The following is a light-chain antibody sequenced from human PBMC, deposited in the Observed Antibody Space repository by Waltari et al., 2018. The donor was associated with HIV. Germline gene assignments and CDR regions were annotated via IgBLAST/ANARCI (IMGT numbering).Light chain of an antibody. CDR2: GAS. CDR3: QQYGSSPWT. J-gene: IGKJ1*01. V-gene: IGKV3-20*01. CDR1: TSIISNY. Sequence: IVLTQSPGTLSFSPGERATLSCRARTSIISNYLAWYQQKPGQAPRLLIYGASSRATGIPDRFSGSGSVTDFTLTISRLEPEDFAVYYCQQYGSSPWTFGQGTKVEIK.